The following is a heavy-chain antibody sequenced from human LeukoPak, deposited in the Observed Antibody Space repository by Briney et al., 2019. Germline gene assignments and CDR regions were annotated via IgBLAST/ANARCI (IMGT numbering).Heavy chain of an antibody. CDR3: ARDYGDYSFDY. CDR2: ISSSSSYI. V-gene: IGHV3-21*01. Sequence: PGGSLRLSCAASGFTFNIYAMSWVRQAPGKGLEWVSSISSSSSYIYYADSVKGRFTISRDNAKNSLYLQMNSLRAEDTAVYYCARDYGDYSFDYWGQGTLVTVSS. CDR1: GFTFNIYA. D-gene: IGHD4-17*01. J-gene: IGHJ4*02.